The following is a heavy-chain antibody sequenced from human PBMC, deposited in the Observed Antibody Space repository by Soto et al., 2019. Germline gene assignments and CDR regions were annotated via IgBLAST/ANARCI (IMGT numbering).Heavy chain of an antibody. CDR1: GGSISSSSYY. CDR3: ARHISEYCSSTSCATSNWFDP. J-gene: IGHJ5*02. Sequence: SETLSLTCTVSGGSISSSSYYWGWIRQPPGKGLEWIGSIYYSGSTYYNPSLKSRVTISVDTSKNQFSLKLSSVTAADTAVYYCARHISEYCSSTSCATSNWFDPWDQGTLVTVSS. CDR2: IYYSGST. D-gene: IGHD2-2*01. V-gene: IGHV4-39*01.